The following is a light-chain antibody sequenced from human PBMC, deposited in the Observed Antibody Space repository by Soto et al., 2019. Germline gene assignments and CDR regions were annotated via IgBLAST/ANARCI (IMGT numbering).Light chain of an antibody. J-gene: IGKJ3*01. CDR3: QLYGT. CDR1: QSVSSSY. CDR2: GAS. V-gene: IGKV3-20*01. Sequence: EIVLTQSPGTLSLSPGERATLSCRASQSVSSSYLAWYQQKPGQAPRLLIYGASSRDTGIPDRFSGSGSGTDFNLTVSRLEPEDFVGYCCQLYGTFDPGTKVDIK.